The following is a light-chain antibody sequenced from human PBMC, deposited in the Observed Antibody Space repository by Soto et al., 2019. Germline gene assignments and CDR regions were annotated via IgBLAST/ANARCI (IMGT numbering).Light chain of an antibody. CDR2: GAS. V-gene: IGKV3-15*01. CDR3: QQYNNWPPWT. Sequence: EIVMTQSPATLSVSPGERATLSCRASQSVSSKLAWYQQKPGQAPRLLIYGASTRATGIPARFSGSGSGREFTLTISSLQSEDFAVYYCQQYNNWPPWTFGQGTKVEIK. J-gene: IGKJ1*01. CDR1: QSVSSK.